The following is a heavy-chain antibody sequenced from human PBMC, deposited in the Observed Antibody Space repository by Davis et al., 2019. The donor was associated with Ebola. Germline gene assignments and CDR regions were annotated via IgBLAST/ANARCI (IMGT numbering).Heavy chain of an antibody. J-gene: IGHJ6*02. CDR2: MNPNSGNT. Sequence: ASVKVSCKASGYTFTTYDINWVRQATGQGLEWMGWMNPNSGNTGYAQKFQGRVTMTRNPSIRPAYMELSSLRSEDTAVYYCARDLWTEGTVYGMDVWGQGTTVTVSS. CDR3: ARDLWTEGTVYGMDV. V-gene: IGHV1-8*01. D-gene: IGHD1-1*01. CDR1: GYTFTTYD.